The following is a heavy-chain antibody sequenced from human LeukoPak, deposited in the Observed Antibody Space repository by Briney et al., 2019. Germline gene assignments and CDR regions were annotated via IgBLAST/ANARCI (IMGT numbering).Heavy chain of an antibody. CDR2: ISAYNGNT. D-gene: IGHD7-27*01. V-gene: IGHV1-18*01. CDR3: ARVGLGTSNWFDP. J-gene: IGHJ5*02. Sequence: ASVKVSCKASGGTFSSYAISWVRQAPGQGLEWMGRISAYNGNTNYAQKLQGRVTMTTDTSTSTAYMELRSLRSDDTAVYYCARVGLGTSNWFDPWGQGTLVTVSS. CDR1: GGTFSSYA.